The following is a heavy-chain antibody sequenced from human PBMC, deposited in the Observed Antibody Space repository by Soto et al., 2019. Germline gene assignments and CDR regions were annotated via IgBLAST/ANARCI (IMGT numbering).Heavy chain of an antibody. CDR1: GGSFSGYY. V-gene: IGHV4-34*01. Sequence: SETLSLTCAVYGGSFSGYYWSWIRQPPGKGLEWIGEINHSGSTNYNPSLKSRVTISVDTSKNQFSLKLSSVTAADTAVYYCARGGRYCSSTSCYYYYYYMDVWGKGTTVTVSS. CDR3: ARGGRYCSSTSCYYYYYYMDV. CDR2: INHSGST. J-gene: IGHJ6*03. D-gene: IGHD2-2*01.